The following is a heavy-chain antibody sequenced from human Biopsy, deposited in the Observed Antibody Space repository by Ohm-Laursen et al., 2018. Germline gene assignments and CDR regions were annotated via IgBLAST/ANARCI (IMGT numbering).Heavy chain of an antibody. J-gene: IGHJ6*02. D-gene: IGHD2-15*01. CDR3: ARNVRLQMTEHSGVISYSRYFAMDA. CDR1: GFTFTDYD. V-gene: IGHV3-11*01. Sequence: RLSCAASGFTFTDYDMSWVRHVPGQGLQWLALVSATATSVYYADSVRGRFFISRDNAGNSVFLEMSNLRADDTALYYCARNVRLQMTEHSGVISYSRYFAMDAWGQGTTVTVSS. CDR2: VSATATSV.